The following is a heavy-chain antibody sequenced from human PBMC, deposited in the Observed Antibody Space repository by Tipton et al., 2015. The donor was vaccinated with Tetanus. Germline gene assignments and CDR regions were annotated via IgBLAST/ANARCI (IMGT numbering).Heavy chain of an antibody. CDR2: ILPKFDTS. V-gene: IGHV1-69*01. D-gene: IGHD3-22*01. J-gene: IGHJ4*02. Sequence: QVQLVQSGAEVKRPGSSVKVSCTASGGTYTTHGVTWVRQAPGQGLEWIGGILPKFDTSKYAQKFEGRVTITADESATTAHMELRSLMSEDTAMYYCARGMDYDSSGIDDFWGQGTLVTVSS. CDR1: GGTYTTHG. CDR3: ARGMDYDSSGIDDF.